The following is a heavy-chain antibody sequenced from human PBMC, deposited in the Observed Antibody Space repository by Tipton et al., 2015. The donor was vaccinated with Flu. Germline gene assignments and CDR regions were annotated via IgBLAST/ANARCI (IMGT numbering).Heavy chain of an antibody. CDR1: GYAFSKYF. J-gene: IGHJ6*02. V-gene: IGHV1-46*01. Sequence: QLVQSGVELKKPGASVNISCKAVGYAFSKYFTHWVRQAPGQGLEWMGIISPIRGSGVYAQKFQGRVIMTRDTSTGTVFMEVSSLIYDDTAVYYCARVKYDSDYHGYGMDVWGQGTTVTVSS. CDR3: ARVKYDSDYHGYGMDV. D-gene: IGHD3-22*01. CDR2: ISPIRGSG.